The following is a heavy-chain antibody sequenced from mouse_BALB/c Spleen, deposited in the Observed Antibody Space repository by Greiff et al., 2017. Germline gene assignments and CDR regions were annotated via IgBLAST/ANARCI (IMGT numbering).Heavy chain of an antibody. CDR2: ISSGGSYT. Sequence: EVKLLESGGGLVKPGGSLKLSCAASGFTFSSYAMSWVRQTPEKRLEWVATISSGGSYTYYPDSVKGRFTISRDNAKNTLYLQMSSLRSEDTAMYYCARRELKAWFAYWGQGTLVTVSA. CDR1: GFTFSSYA. D-gene: IGHD4-1*01. J-gene: IGHJ3*01. V-gene: IGHV5-9-3*01. CDR3: ARRELKAWFAY.